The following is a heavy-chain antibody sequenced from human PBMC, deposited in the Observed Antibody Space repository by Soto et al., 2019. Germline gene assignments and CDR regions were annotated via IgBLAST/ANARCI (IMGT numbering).Heavy chain of an antibody. J-gene: IGHJ4*02. CDR2: VNPSGGHT. CDR1: GDTFTDYY. CDR3: ARAGHTVVMAAALDY. D-gene: IGHD2-21*02. Sequence: QVQLMQSGAEVKKPGASVKVSCKASGDTFTDYYIHWVRQAPGQGLEWMGTVNPSGGHTTYAQHFMCKDTMTRATSNCLFYMEQTSPTSDPTAIDQCARAGHTVVMAAALDYWGQGTLVTVSS. V-gene: IGHV1-46*01.